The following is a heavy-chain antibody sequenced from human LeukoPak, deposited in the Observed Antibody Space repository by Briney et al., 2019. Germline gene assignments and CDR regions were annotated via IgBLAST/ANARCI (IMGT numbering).Heavy chain of an antibody. D-gene: IGHD5-12*01. CDR3: ARGNSGYDYAFDI. V-gene: IGHV4-59*01. Sequence: PSETLSLTCTVSGGSISSYHCSWIRQPPGKGLQWIGFIYSSGSTNYNPSLKSRVTISLDTSKNQFSLRVSSVTSADTAVYYCARGNSGYDYAFDIWGQGTMVTVSS. J-gene: IGHJ3*02. CDR2: IYSSGST. CDR1: GGSISSYH.